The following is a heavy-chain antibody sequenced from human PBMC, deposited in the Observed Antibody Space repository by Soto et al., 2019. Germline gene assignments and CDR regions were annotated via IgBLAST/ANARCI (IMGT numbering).Heavy chain of an antibody. CDR1: GTSLTPNY. CDR2: INPSGGRT. J-gene: IGHJ4*02. D-gene: IGHD3-22*01. V-gene: IGHV1-46*01. Sequence: GASVKVSCKASGTSLTPNYMPWVRQAPGQGLEWMGIINPSGGRTTYAQKFQGRVTMTRDTSTSTFHMELSSLTSEDTAVYYCAGLYHYDSSGYYDYWGQGTLVTVSS. CDR3: AGLYHYDSSGYYDY.